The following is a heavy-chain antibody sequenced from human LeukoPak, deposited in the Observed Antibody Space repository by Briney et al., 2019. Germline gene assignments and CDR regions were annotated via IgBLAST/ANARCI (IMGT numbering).Heavy chain of an antibody. J-gene: IGHJ5*02. CDR2: ISAGGVST. CDR3: AKGAGTDRT. Sequence: AGGSLRLSCAASGFTFSSYAMSWVRQAPGKGLEWVSAISAGGVSTYYADSVKGRFTISRDNSKSTLYLQMNSLRAEDTAVYYCAKGAGTDRTWGQGTLVTVSS. CDR1: GFTFSSYA. V-gene: IGHV3-23*01.